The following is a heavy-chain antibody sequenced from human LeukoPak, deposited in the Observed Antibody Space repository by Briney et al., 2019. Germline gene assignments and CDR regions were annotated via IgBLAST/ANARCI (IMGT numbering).Heavy chain of an antibody. CDR2: INPNSGGT. D-gene: IGHD6-13*01. CDR1: GYTFTGYY. CDR3: ARGDRFSSSWYKDFDY. Sequence: GASVKVPCKASGYTFTGYYMHWVRQAPGQGLEWMGRINPNSGGTNYAQKFRGRVTMTRDTSISTAYMELSRLRSDDTAVYYCARGDRFSSSWYKDFDYWGQGTLVTVSS. J-gene: IGHJ4*02. V-gene: IGHV1-2*06.